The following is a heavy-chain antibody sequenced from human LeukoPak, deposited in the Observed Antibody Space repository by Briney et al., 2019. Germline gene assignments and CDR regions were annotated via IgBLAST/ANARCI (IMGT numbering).Heavy chain of an antibody. D-gene: IGHD6-25*01. CDR1: GYTFTAYY. CDR3: ARGGFYAFDI. V-gene: IGHV1-2*02. J-gene: IGHJ3*02. CDR2: ISPNSGAT. Sequence: ASVKVSCKAYGYTFTAYYLHWVRQAPGQGLEWMGWISPNSGATKYAQKFQDRVTMTRDTSINTAYMELSRLRSDDTAVYFCARGGFYAFDIWGQGTIVTVSS.